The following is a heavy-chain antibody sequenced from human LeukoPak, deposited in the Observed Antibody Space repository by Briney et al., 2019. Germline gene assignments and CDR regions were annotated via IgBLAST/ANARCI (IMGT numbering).Heavy chain of an antibody. CDR2: IYHSGST. CDR1: GGSISSGGYS. V-gene: IGHV4-30-2*01. J-gene: IGHJ4*02. D-gene: IGHD5-18*01. CDR3: ARRGYSYALDY. Sequence: ASQTLSLTCAVSGGSISSGGYSWSWIRQPPGKGLEWIGYIYHSGSTYYNPSLKSRVTISVDGSKNQFSLKLSSVTAADTAVYYCARRGYSYALDYSGQGTLVTVSS.